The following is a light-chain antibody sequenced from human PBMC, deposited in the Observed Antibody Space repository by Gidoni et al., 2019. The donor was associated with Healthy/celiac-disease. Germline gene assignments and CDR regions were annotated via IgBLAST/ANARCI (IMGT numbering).Light chain of an antibody. Sequence: DIVMTQTPLSLSVTPGQPASISCKSSQSLLHSDGKTYLYWYLQKPGQSPQLLIYEVSSRVSGVPDRFRGSGSGTDFTLKISRVEAEDVGVYYCMQGIHFGQXTRLEIK. V-gene: IGKV2-29*02. CDR1: QSLLHSDGKTY. J-gene: IGKJ5*01. CDR3: MQGIH. CDR2: EVS.